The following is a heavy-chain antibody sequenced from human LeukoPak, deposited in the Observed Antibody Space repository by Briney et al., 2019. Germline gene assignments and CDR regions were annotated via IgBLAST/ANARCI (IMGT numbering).Heavy chain of an antibody. V-gene: IGHV4-39*01. D-gene: IGHD1-26*01. CDR3: ARLRRVGATNFDY. CDR1: GGSISSSSYY. J-gene: IGHJ4*02. CDR2: TYYSGST. Sequence: SETLSLTCTVSGGSISSSSYYWGWIRQPPGKGLEWIGSTYYSGSTYYNPSLKSRVTISVDTSKNQFSLKLSSVTAADTAVYYCARLRRVGATNFDYWGQGTLVTVSS.